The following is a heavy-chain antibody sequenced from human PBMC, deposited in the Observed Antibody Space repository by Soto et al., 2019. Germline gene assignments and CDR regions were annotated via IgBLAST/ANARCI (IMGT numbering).Heavy chain of an antibody. CDR2: INPNSGGT. D-gene: IGHD4-17*01. V-gene: IGHV1-2*06. CDR3: ARGGAWTTVVTSYCIDV. J-gene: IGHJ6*02. Sequence: ASVKVSCKASGYIFTDYYMHWVRQAPGQELGWMGRINPNSGGTNYAQKFQGRVTMTRDTSISTAYTELSSLRSEDTAVYYCARGGAWTTVVTSYCIDVRGQGTTVTVSS. CDR1: GYIFTDYY.